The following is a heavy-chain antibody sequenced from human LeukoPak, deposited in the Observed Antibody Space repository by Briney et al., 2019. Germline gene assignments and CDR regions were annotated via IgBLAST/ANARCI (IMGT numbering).Heavy chain of an antibody. J-gene: IGHJ3*02. CDR2: INPNSGGT. CDR1: GYTFTSYY. Sequence: PGASVKVSCKASGYTFTSYYMHWVRQAPGQGLEWMGWINPNSGGTNYAQKFQGRVTMTRDTSISTAYMELSRLRSDDTAVYYCARDWGYYDFWSGYIGAFDIWGQGTMVTVSS. D-gene: IGHD3-3*01. CDR3: ARDWGYYDFWSGYIGAFDI. V-gene: IGHV1-2*02.